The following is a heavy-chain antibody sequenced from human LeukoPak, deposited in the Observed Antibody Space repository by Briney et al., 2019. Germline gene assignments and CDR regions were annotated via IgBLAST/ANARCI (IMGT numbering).Heavy chain of an antibody. J-gene: IGHJ4*02. V-gene: IGHV4-34*01. D-gene: IGHD3-3*01. CDR1: HESFSEHY. CDR2: ISQSGTT. Sequence: SETLSLTCAVSHESFSEHYWNWIRQPPGKGLEWIGEISQSGTTHYNPSLKSRVTISVDTSENQVFLRVTSVTAADTAVYYCARGPTTSGVGTFDYWGQGTLVTVSS. CDR3: ARGPTTSGVGTFDY.